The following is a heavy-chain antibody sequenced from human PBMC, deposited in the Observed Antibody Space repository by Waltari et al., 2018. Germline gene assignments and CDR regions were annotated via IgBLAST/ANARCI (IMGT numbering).Heavy chain of an antibody. D-gene: IGHD3-22*01. J-gene: IGHJ4*02. CDR1: GFTFSSYW. V-gene: IGHV3-7*01. CDR2: IKQDGSEK. Sequence: EVQLVESGGGLVQPGGSLRLSCAASGFTFSSYWMSWVRQAPGKGLEWVANIKQDGSEKYYADSVKGRFTISRDNAKNSLYLQMNSLRAEDTAVYYCASLSSGYSPYFDYWGQGTLVTVSS. CDR3: ASLSSGYSPYFDY.